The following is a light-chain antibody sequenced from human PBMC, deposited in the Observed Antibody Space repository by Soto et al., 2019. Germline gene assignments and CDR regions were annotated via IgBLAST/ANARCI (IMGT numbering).Light chain of an antibody. CDR1: SSDVGSYNL. V-gene: IGLV2-23*02. CDR3: RSYAGSNYVV. CDR2: EVD. J-gene: IGLJ2*01. Sequence: QSALTQPASVSGSPGQSITISCTGTSSDVGSYNLVSWYQHHPSRAPKLIIYEVDKGPSGVPNRFSGSKSGNTASLTISGLQAEDEAEYYCRSYAGSNYVVFGGGTKVTVL.